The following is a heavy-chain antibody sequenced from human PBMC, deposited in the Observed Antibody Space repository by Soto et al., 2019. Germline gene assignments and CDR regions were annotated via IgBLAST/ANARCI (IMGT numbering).Heavy chain of an antibody. CDR2: IIPIFGTA. CDR3: ASYRYYYDSSGYYFDY. CDR1: GGTFSSCA. V-gene: IGHV1-69*13. J-gene: IGHJ4*02. Sequence: SVKVSCKASGGTFSSCAISWVRQAPGQGLEWMGGIIPIFGTANYAQKFQGRVTITADESTSTAYMELSSLRSEDTAVYYCASYRYYYDSSGYYFDYWGQGTLVTVSS. D-gene: IGHD3-22*01.